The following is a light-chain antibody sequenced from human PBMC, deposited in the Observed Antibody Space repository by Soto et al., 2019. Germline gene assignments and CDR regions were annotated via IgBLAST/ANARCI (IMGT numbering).Light chain of an antibody. CDR3: LLSYSGVRAGV. V-gene: IGLV7-46*01. J-gene: IGLJ3*02. CDR1: TGAVTSGHY. Sequence: QTVVTQEPSLTVSPGGTVTLTCASSTGAVTSGHYPYWFQQKPGQAPRTLIYDTTNKYSWTPARFSGSLLGGKAALTLSGAQPEDEADYYCLLSYSGVRAGVFGGGTKVTVL. CDR2: DTT.